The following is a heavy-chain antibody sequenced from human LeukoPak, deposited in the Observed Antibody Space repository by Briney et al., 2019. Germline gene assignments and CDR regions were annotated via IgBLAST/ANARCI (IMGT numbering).Heavy chain of an antibody. D-gene: IGHD2-21*01. CDR2: INSDGSST. CDR3: ARDGVEFYNWFDP. V-gene: IGHV3-74*01. J-gene: IGHJ5*02. CDR1: GFSFSNYW. Sequence: GGSLRLSCAASGFSFSNYWMHWVRQAPGKGLEWVSRINSDGSSTTYADSVKGRFTISRDNAKNTLYLQMNSLRAEDTAVYYCARDGVEFYNWFDPWGQGTLVTVSS.